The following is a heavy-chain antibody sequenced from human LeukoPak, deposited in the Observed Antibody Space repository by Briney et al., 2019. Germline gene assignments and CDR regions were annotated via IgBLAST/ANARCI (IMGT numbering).Heavy chain of an antibody. CDR2: INSRSSTL. V-gene: IGHV3-48*01. CDR3: ARALRKSGYRYFDC. D-gene: IGHD3-22*01. CDR1: GFTFSAYS. J-gene: IGHJ4*02. Sequence: SGGSLRLSSEADGFTFSAYSMNCVRQAPRKGLEWDSYINSRSSTLYHPHSFKDRSSNSRDNAKNSLYLQMNSLRAEDTAVYYCARALRKSGYRYFDCWGQGTLVTVSS.